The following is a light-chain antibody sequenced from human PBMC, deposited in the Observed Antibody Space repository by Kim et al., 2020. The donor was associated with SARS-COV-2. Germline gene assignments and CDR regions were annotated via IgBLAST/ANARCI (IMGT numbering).Light chain of an antibody. CDR1: QSVSSN. CDR3: QQYNNWPPRYT. CDR2: GAS. J-gene: IGKJ2*01. Sequence: YPGQRATLSCRASQSVSSNLAWYQQKPGQVPRLLIYGASTRATGIPARFSGSGSGTDFTLTISSLQSEDFAVYYCQQYNNWPPRYTFGQGTKLEI. V-gene: IGKV3-15*01.